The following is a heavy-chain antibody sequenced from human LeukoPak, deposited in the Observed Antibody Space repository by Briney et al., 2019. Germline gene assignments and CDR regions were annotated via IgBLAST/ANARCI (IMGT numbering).Heavy chain of an antibody. CDR1: GGSSSNYY. CDR2: IYYSGST. D-gene: IGHD1-26*01. CDR3: ARGGSYFDY. Sequence: PSETLSLTCTVSGGSSSNYYWSWIRQPPGKGLEWIGYIYYSGSTNYNPSLKSRVTISVDTSKNQFSLKLSSVTAADTAVYYCARGGSYFDYWGQGTLVTVSS. V-gene: IGHV4-59*01. J-gene: IGHJ4*02.